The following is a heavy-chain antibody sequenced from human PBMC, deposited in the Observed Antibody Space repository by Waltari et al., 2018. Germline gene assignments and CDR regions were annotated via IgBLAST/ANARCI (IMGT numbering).Heavy chain of an antibody. CDR2: IYHSWGT. Sequence: HVQLQESGPGLVKPSETLSLTCSVSGYSISSGYYLRWIRPPPGKGLEWIGSIYHSWGTQSNPSRKSRVTIAVDKPKNQLSLKLSSVTAADTAVYYCARWVKDDPFDYWGQGTLVTVSS. CDR3: ARWVKDDPFDY. D-gene: IGHD1-1*01. CDR1: GYSISSGYY. J-gene: IGHJ4*02. V-gene: IGHV4-38-2*01.